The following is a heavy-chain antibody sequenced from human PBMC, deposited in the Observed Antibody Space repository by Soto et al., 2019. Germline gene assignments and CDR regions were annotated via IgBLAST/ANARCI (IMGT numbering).Heavy chain of an antibody. CDR1: GGTFNTFS. J-gene: IGHJ6*02. V-gene: IGHV1-69*08. CDR2: IIPILAMP. D-gene: IGHD3-22*01. Sequence: QVQLVQSGAEVKKPGSSVKVSCKASGGTFNTFSVTWVRQAPGQGLEWMGRIIPILAMPNYSHKFQGRVTMTADKSSNTAYMELSRLTSDDTAVYYCAKEPEYSSAWYGMDVWCQGTTVTVS. CDR3: AKEPEYSSAWYGMDV.